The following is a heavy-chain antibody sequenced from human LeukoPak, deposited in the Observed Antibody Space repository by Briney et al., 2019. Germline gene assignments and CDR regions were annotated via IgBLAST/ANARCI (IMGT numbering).Heavy chain of an antibody. CDR2: VYYSGST. CDR1: GGSISTYY. CDR3: VRDRDSGTYYYYYGMDV. J-gene: IGHJ6*02. D-gene: IGHD1-26*01. V-gene: IGHV4-59*01. Sequence: PSETLSLTCTVSGGSISTYYLSWIRQPPGKGLEWIGYVYYSGSTNYNPSLKSRVTISVDTSKNQFSLKLTSVTAADTAVYYCVRDRDSGTYYYYYGMDVWGQGTTVTVSS.